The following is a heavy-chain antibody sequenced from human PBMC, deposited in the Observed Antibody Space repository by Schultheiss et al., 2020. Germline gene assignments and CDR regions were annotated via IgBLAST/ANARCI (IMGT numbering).Heavy chain of an antibody. CDR2: IYYSGST. CDR1: GGSISSSSYY. D-gene: IGHD3-22*01. J-gene: IGHJ3*02. V-gene: IGHV4-39*01. CDR3: ARYYDSSGYYYVNAFDI. Sequence: GSLRLSCTVSGGSISSSSYYWGWIRQPPGKGLEWIGSIYYSGSTYYNPSLKSRVTISVDTSKNQFSLKLSSVTAADTAVYYCARYYDSSGYYYVNAFDIWGQGTMVTVSS.